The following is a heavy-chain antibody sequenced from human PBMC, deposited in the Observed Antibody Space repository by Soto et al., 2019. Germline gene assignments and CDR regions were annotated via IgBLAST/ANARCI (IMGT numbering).Heavy chain of an antibody. Sequence: ASVKVSCKFSGYTLTRLSIHWVRQAPGKGLEWVGGFDPEHMKTIYAEKVQGRVTLTEDTSTDTAYMELSSLRSEDTAVYFCGTDPRDSLKDYWGQGTLVTVSS. J-gene: IGHJ4*02. CDR2: FDPEHMKT. CDR1: GYTLTRLS. V-gene: IGHV1-24*01. CDR3: GTDPRDSLKDY.